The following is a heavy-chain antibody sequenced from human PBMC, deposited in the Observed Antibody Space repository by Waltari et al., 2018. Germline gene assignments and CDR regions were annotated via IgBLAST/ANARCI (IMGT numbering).Heavy chain of an antibody. J-gene: IGHJ5*02. CDR1: GYTFTSYY. CDR3: ARENYYGSGSYYRWFDP. V-gene: IGHV1-46*01. Sequence: QVQLVQSGAEVKKPGASVKVSCKASGYTFTSYYMHWVRQAPGQGLEWMGIINPSGGSTSYAQKFQGRVTMTRDTSTSTVYMELSSLRSEDTAVYYCARENYYGSGSYYRWFDPWGQGTLVTVSS. CDR2: INPSGGST. D-gene: IGHD3-10*01.